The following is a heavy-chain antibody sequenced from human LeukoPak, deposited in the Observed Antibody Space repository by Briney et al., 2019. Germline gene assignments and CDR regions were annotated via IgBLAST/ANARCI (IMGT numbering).Heavy chain of an antibody. CDR2: IRYDGSNK. D-gene: IGHD1-20*01. J-gene: IGHJ4*02. Sequence: GGSLRLSCAASGFTFSSYGMHWVRQAPGKGLEWVAFIRYDGSNKYYADSVKGRFTISRDNSKHTLYLQMNSLRAEDTAVYYCAKDGRRYNWNDFDYWGQGTLVTVSS. V-gene: IGHV3-30*02. CDR1: GFTFSSYG. CDR3: AKDGRRYNWNDFDY.